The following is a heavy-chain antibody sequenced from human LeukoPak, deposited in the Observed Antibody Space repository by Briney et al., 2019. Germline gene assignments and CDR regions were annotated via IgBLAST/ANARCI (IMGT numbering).Heavy chain of an antibody. Sequence: GGSLRLSCAASGFTFSSYAMSWVRQAPGKGLEWVSAISGSGGSTYYADSVKGRFTISRDNSKNTLYLQMNSLRAEDTAVYYCAKSLRSVGYRSGLYYFDYWGQGTLVTVSS. J-gene: IGHJ4*02. CDR2: ISGSGGST. CDR3: AKSLRSVGYRSGLYYFDY. V-gene: IGHV3-23*01. D-gene: IGHD6-19*01. CDR1: GFTFSSYA.